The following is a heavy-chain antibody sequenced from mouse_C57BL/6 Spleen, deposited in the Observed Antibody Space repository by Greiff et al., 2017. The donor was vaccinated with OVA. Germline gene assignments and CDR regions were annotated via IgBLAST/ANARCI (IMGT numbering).Heavy chain of an antibody. CDR2: IDPSDSYT. CDR3: ARWDY. CDR1: GYTFTSYW. J-gene: IGHJ2*01. Sequence: LQQPGAELVKPGASVKLSCKASGYTFTSYWMQWVKQRPGQGLEWIGEIDPSDSYTNYNQKFKGKATLTVDTSSSTAYMQLSSLTSEDSAVYYCARWDYWGQGTTLTVSS. V-gene: IGHV1-50*01.